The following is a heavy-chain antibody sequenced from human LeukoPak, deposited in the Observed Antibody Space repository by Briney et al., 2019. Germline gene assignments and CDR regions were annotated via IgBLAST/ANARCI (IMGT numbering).Heavy chain of an antibody. CDR1: GFIFSDYY. V-gene: IGHV3-11*01. D-gene: IGHD1-26*01. CDR3: ARVWYSGSYPVDY. Sequence: GGSLRLSCAASGFIFSDYYMSWIRQAPGKGREWVSYISSSGSDIYYADSVKGRFTISRDNAKNSLYLQMNSLRADDTAVYYCARVWYSGSYPVDYWGQGTLITVSS. J-gene: IGHJ4*02. CDR2: ISSSGSDI.